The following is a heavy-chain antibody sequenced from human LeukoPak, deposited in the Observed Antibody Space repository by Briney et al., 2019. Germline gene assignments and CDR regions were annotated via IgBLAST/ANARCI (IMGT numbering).Heavy chain of an antibody. CDR3: ARDGERYGDSRTYGMDV. Sequence: PSETLSLTCTVSGGSISSYYWSWIRQPPGKGLEWIGYIYYSGSTNYNPSLKSRVTISVDTSKNQFSLKLSSVTAADTAVYYCARDGERYGDSRTYGMDVWGQGTTVTVSS. V-gene: IGHV4-59*01. CDR1: GGSISSYY. CDR2: IYYSGST. D-gene: IGHD4-17*01. J-gene: IGHJ6*02.